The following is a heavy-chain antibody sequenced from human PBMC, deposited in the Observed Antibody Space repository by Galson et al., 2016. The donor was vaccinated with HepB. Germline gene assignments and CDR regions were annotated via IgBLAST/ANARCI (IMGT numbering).Heavy chain of an antibody. CDR3: ARDNRSAKLPYYYDY. J-gene: IGHJ4*01. V-gene: IGHV3-23*01. CDR2: VSGSGGIT. Sequence: SLRLSCAVSGFTFDNHAMSWVRQAPGKGLEWVSGVSGSGGITYYADSVKGRFTISRDNSKNVLYLHSSSLRAEDTAVYYCARDNRSAKLPYYYDYWGQGTLITVSS. D-gene: IGHD4-23*01. CDR1: GFTFDNHA.